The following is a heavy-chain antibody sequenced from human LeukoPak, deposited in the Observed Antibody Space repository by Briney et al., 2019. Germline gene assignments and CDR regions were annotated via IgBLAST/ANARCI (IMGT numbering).Heavy chain of an antibody. V-gene: IGHV3-15*01. Sequence: GGSLRLSCAASGFTFSNAWMSWVRQAPGKGLEWVGRIKSKTDGGTTDYAAPVKGRFTISRDDSKNTLYLQMNSLKTEDTAVYYCTTAGYSYGYGVHNWFDPWGQGTPVTVSS. CDR2: IKSKTDGGTT. J-gene: IGHJ5*02. D-gene: IGHD5-18*01. CDR1: GFTFSNAW. CDR3: TTAGYSYGYGVHNWFDP.